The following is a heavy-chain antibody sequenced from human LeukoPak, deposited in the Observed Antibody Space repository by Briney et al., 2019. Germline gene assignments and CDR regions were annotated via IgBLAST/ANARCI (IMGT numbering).Heavy chain of an antibody. CDR3: AKFWHSDS. CDR2: IDPNSGTT. CDR1: GYTFTAYY. Sequence: ASVKVSCKASGYTFTAYYLHWVRQAPGQGLEWMGWIDPNSGTTVYAQKFQGRVTLTRDTSFSTVYMHLSGLTLDDTTVYYCAKFWHSDSWGQGTLVTVS. J-gene: IGHJ4*02. V-gene: IGHV1-2*02.